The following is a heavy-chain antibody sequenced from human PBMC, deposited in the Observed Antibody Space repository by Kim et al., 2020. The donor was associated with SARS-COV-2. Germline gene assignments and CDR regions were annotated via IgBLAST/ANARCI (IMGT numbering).Heavy chain of an antibody. Sequence: GGSLRLSCAASGFTFSNAWMSWVPQAPGKGLEWVCRIKSKTDGGTADYAAPVKGRFTISRDDSKHTLYLQMNSLTTEDTPVHYCTGWATRFDYWRQGTL. CDR3: TGWATRFDY. D-gene: IGHD2-2*01. CDR2: IKSKTDGGTA. V-gene: IGHV3-15*01. CDR1: GFTFSNAW. J-gene: IGHJ4*02.